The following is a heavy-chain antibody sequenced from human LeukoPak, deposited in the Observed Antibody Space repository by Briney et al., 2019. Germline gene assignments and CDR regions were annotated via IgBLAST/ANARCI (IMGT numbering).Heavy chain of an antibody. CDR2: ISNSGST. V-gene: IGHV4-59*11. CDR3: GRDALVGYFSYYYMDV. J-gene: IGHJ6*03. CDR1: GGAITSHY. D-gene: IGHD2-15*01. Sequence: SETLSLTCTVSGGAITSHYWTWIRQSPVKGLEWIGDISNSGSTSYNPSLKSRVTVSIDTSKNQFSLKLSTVTAADTAVYYCGRDALVGYFSYYYMDVWGKGTTVTVSS.